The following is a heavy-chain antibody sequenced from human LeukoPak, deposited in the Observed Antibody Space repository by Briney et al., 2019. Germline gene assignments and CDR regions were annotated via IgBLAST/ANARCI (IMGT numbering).Heavy chain of an antibody. Sequence: PGGSLRLSCAASGFTFSSYWMSWVRQAPGKGLEWVANIKQDGSEKYYVDSVKGRFTISRDNAKNSLCLQMNRLRAEDTAVYYCARRLMTTVNGYFDYWGQGTLVTVSS. CDR2: IKQDGSEK. V-gene: IGHV3-7*01. D-gene: IGHD4-17*01. CDR1: GFTFSSYW. CDR3: ARRLMTTVNGYFDY. J-gene: IGHJ4*02.